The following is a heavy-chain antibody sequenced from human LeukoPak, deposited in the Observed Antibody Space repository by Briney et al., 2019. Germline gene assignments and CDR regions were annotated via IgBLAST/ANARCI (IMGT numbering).Heavy chain of an antibody. D-gene: IGHD3-10*01. CDR2: INHSGST. Sequence: PSETLSLTCAVYGGSFSGYYWSWIRQPPGKGLEWIGEINHSGSTYYNPSLKSRVTISVDRSKNQFSLKLSSVTAADTAVYYCARGGGYYGSGSHFDYWGQGTLVTVSS. J-gene: IGHJ4*02. CDR1: GGSFSGYY. V-gene: IGHV4-34*01. CDR3: ARGGGYYGSGSHFDY.